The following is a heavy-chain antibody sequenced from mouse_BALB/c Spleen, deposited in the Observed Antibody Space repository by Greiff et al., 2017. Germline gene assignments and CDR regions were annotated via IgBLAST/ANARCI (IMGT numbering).Heavy chain of an antibody. Sequence: QVQLQQSGAELVRPGASVTLSCKASGYTFTDYEMHWVKQTPVHGLEWIGAIDPETGGTAYNQKFKGKATLTADKSSSTAYMELRSLTSEDSAVYYCTKRKDSRTWLAYWGQGTMVTVSA. CDR2: IDPETGGT. CDR1: GYTFTDYE. J-gene: IGHJ3*01. CDR3: TKRKDSRTWLAY. V-gene: IGHV1-15*01.